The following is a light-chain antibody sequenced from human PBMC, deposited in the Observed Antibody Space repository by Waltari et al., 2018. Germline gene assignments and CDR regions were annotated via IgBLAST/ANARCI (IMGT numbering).Light chain of an antibody. V-gene: IGLV2-14*03. J-gene: IGLJ1*01. CDR3: SSHTSSSTRV. Sequence: QSALTQPASVSGSPGQSITISCTGTSSDVGGYNYVSWYQQHPGKAPKLMIYGVSNRPAGVSIRFSGSKSGNAASLTISGLQAEDEADYYCSSHTSSSTRVFGTGTKVTVL. CDR2: GVS. CDR1: SSDVGGYNY.